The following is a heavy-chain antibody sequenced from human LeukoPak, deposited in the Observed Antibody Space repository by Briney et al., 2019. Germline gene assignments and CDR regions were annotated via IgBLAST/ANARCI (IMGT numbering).Heavy chain of an antibody. CDR2: ITWNSGSI. CDR1: GFTFDDYA. D-gene: IGHD3-3*01. V-gene: IGHV3-9*01. Sequence: GGSLRLSCAASGFTFDDYAMHWVRQAPGKGLEWVSSITWNSGSIDYADSVKGRFTISRDNAKNSLYLQMNSLRAEDTAVYYCARATRPFGVVYSAGYYYYMDVWGKGTTVTVSS. CDR3: ARATRPFGVVYSAGYYYYMDV. J-gene: IGHJ6*03.